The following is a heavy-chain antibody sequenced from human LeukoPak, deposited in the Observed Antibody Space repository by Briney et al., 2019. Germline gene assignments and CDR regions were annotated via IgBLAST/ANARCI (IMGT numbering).Heavy chain of an antibody. J-gene: IGHJ4*02. Sequence: ASVKVSCKASGYTFTGYYMHWVRQAPGQGLEWMGWINPNSGGTNYAQKFQGRVTMTRNTPISTAYMELSRLRSDDTAMYYCASLSMVRGVPRSDYWGQGTLVTVSS. CDR3: ASLSMVRGVPRSDY. CDR2: INPNSGGT. V-gene: IGHV1-2*02. CDR1: GYTFTGYY. D-gene: IGHD3-10*01.